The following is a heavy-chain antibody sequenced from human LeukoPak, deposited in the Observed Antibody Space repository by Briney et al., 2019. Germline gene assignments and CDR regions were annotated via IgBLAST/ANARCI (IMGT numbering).Heavy chain of an antibody. J-gene: IGHJ5*02. CDR2: INPNSGGT. V-gene: IGHV1-2*02. CDR3: ARVLTMIVVDNWFDP. Sequence: GASVKVSCKASGYTFTGYYMHWVRQAPGQGLEWMGWINPNSGGTNYAQKFQGRVTMTRDTSISTAYMELSRLRSDDTAVYYCARVLTMIVVDNWFDPWGQGTLVTVSS. D-gene: IGHD3-22*01. CDR1: GYTFTGYY.